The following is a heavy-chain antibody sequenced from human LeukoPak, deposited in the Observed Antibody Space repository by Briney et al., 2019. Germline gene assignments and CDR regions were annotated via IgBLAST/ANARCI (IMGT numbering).Heavy chain of an antibody. D-gene: IGHD4-17*01. CDR1: GGSISSGDYY. Sequence: SQTLSLTCTVSGGSISSGDYYWSWIRQPPGRGLEWIGYIYYSGSTYYNPSPKSRVTISVDTSKNQFSLKLSSVTAADTAVYYCARVPRATDTYYFDYWGQGTLVTVSS. V-gene: IGHV4-30-4*01. CDR2: IYYSGST. CDR3: ARVPRATDTYYFDY. J-gene: IGHJ4*02.